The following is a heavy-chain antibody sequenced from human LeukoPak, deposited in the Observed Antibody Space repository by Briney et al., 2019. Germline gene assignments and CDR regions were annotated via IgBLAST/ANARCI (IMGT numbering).Heavy chain of an antibody. D-gene: IGHD2-2*01. Sequence: PSETLSLTCAAYGGSFSGYYWSWIRQPPGKGLEWIGEINHSGSTNYNPSLKSRVTISVDTSKNQFSLKLSSVTAADTAVYYCASGSSLDYWGQGTLVTVSS. J-gene: IGHJ4*02. CDR1: GGSFSGYY. CDR3: ASGSSLDY. V-gene: IGHV4-34*01. CDR2: INHSGST.